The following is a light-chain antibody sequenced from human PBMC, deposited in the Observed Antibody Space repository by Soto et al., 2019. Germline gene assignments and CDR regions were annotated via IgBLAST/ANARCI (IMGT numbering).Light chain of an antibody. V-gene: IGLV2-8*01. CDR1: NSDVGGYNY. J-gene: IGLJ2*01. Sequence: QSALTQPPSASGSPGQSVTISCTGTNSDVGGYNYVSWYQQHPGKAPKLMIYELSKRPSGVPDRFSGSKSGNTASLTVSGLQAEDEADYYCSSYAGSNNFVVFGGGTQLTV. CDR3: SSYAGSNNFVV. CDR2: ELS.